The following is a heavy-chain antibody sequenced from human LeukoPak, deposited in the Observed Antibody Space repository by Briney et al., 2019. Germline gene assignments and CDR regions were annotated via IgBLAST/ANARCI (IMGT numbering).Heavy chain of an antibody. D-gene: IGHD3-22*01. V-gene: IGHV4-59*10. CDR1: GGSFSSYY. J-gene: IGHJ4*02. CDR2: IYTSGST. CDR3: ARAPSSGYPWYFDY. Sequence: PSETLSLTCAVYGGSFSSYYWSWIRQPAGKGLEWIGRIYTSGSTNYNPSLKSRVTMSVDTSKNQFSLKLSSVTAADTAVYYCARAPSSGYPWYFDYWGQGTLVTVSS.